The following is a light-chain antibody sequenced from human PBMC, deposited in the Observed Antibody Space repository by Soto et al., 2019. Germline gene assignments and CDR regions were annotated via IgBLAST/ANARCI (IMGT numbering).Light chain of an antibody. V-gene: IGLV2-14*01. CDR3: TSYTSGTYV. CDR1: SSDVGSYNY. Sequence: QSALTQPASVSGSPGQSITISCTGTSSDVGSYNYVSWYQQHPGKAPKLMIFEVSNWPSGVSNRFSGSKSGNTASLTISGLQAEDEADYYCTSYTSGTYVFGTGTKLTVL. J-gene: IGLJ1*01. CDR2: EVS.